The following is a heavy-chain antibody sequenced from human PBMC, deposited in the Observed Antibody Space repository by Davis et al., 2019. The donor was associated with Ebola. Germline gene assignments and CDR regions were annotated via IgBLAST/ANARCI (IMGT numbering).Heavy chain of an antibody. CDR2: LGTSADT. D-gene: IGHD2-21*02. V-gene: IGHV3-23*01. J-gene: IGHJ2*01. CDR3: VRDPALVVTGGGWFFGL. Sequence: PGGSLRLSCAASGFIFSSYVMSWVRQAPGKGLEWVSTLGTSADTYYADSVKGRFTISRDNSKNTLYLQMNSLRAEDTAVYYCVRDPALVVTGGGWFFGLWGRGTLVTVSS. CDR1: GFIFSSYV.